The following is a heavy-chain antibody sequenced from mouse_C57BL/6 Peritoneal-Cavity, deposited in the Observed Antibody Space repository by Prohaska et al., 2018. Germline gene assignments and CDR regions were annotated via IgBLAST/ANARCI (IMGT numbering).Heavy chain of an antibody. D-gene: IGHD2-1*01. CDR1: GNDFSRYW. Sequence: EVKLLQSGGGLVQPGGSLKLSCAASGNDFSRYWISGVRRAPVSGVEWVGEMNVDSSTLKYVPSRKDTFIITRDYANNTLYLQMIIVRSEDTALSSCARQRDYGNYWYFDVWGTGTTVTVSS. CDR2: MNVDSSTL. CDR3: ARQRDYGNYWYFDV. V-gene: IGHV4-1*01. J-gene: IGHJ1*03.